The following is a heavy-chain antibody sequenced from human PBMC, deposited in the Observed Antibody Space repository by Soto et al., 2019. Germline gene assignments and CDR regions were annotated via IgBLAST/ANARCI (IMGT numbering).Heavy chain of an antibody. V-gene: IGHV1-69*06. D-gene: IGHD2-21*02. CDR3: ARGPHIVVATAIQGGTNWFDP. Sequence: SVKVSCKASGGTFSSYAISWVRQAPGQGLEWMGGIIPTFGTANYAQKFQGRVTITADKSTSTAYMELSSLRSEDTAVYYCARGPHIVVATAIQGGTNWFDPWGQGTLVTVSS. CDR1: GGTFSSYA. CDR2: IIPTFGTA. J-gene: IGHJ5*02.